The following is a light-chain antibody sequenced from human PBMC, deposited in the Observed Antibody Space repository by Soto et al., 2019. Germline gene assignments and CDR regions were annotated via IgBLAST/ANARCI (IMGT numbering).Light chain of an antibody. CDR3: QQYDVSPPIT. J-gene: IGKJ5*01. Sequence: EIVLTQSPGTLSLSPGAIATLSCRASQSVRSDYLAWYQQKPGQAPRLHIYGASTRATGIPDTFTGSGSGTDFTLTISRLEPEDFAVYYCQQYDVSPPITFGQGTRLEIK. V-gene: IGKV3-20*01. CDR2: GAS. CDR1: QSVRSDY.